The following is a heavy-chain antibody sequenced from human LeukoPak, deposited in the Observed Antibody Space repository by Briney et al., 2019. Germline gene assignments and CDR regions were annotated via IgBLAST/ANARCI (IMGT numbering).Heavy chain of an antibody. V-gene: IGHV4-34*01. Sequence: SETLSLTCAVYGGSFSGYYWSWIRRPPGKGLEWIGEINHSGSTNYNPSLKSRVTISVDTSKNQFSLKLRSVTAADRAVYYCARDVRGGSSGMDVWGQGTTVTVYS. CDR1: GGSFSGYY. D-gene: IGHD6-25*01. CDR3: ARDVRGGSSGMDV. CDR2: INHSGST. J-gene: IGHJ6*02.